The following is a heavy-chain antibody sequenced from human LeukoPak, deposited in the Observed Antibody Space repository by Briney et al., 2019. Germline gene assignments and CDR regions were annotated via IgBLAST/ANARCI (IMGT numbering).Heavy chain of an antibody. D-gene: IGHD6-13*01. Sequence: GGSLRLSCAASGFTFSSYGMHWVRQAPGKGLEWVAVIWYDGSNKYYADSVKGRFTISRDNSKNTLYLQMNSLRAEDTAVYYCAKEGQGYSSSWYVHLSAVAGGSYYYGMDVWGQGTTVTVSS. CDR3: AKEGQGYSSSWYVHLSAVAGGSYYYGMDV. CDR2: IWYDGSNK. J-gene: IGHJ6*02. CDR1: GFTFSSYG. V-gene: IGHV3-30*02.